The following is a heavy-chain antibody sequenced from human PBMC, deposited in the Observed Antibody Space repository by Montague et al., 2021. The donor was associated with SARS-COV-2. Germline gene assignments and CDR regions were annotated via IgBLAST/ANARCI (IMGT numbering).Heavy chain of an antibody. V-gene: IGHV4-4*07. D-gene: IGHD3-10*01. J-gene: IGHJ4*02. CDR1: GDSITNHY. CDR3: ARDRFDFGAGRQGTIDF. Sequence: SETLSLTCSVSGDSITNHYGSWIRQPAGKGLEWIGRMHFTGKTNFSPFFSSRLTMSADTSKNQFFLKLTSVTAADTAIYFCARDRFDFGAGRQGTIDFWGQGTLVTVSS. CDR2: MHFTGKT.